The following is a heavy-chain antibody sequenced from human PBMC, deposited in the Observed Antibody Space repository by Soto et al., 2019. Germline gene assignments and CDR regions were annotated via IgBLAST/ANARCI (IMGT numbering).Heavy chain of an antibody. CDR3: AREGAVAGAFDI. J-gene: IGHJ3*02. D-gene: IGHD6-19*01. CDR1: GGSISSYY. Sequence: SETLSLTCTVSGGSISSYYWSWIRQPPGKGLEWIGYIYYSGSTNYNPSLKSRVTISVDTSKNQFSLKLSSVTAADTAVYYCAREGAVAGAFDIWGQGTMVTVSS. CDR2: IYYSGST. V-gene: IGHV4-59*01.